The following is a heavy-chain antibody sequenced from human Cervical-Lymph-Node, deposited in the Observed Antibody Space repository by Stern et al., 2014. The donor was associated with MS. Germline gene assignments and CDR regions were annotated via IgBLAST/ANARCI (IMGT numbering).Heavy chain of an antibody. J-gene: IGHJ6*02. CDR1: GGTFSSYA. CDR3: ATRDMATVTNYYYGMDA. CDR2: IIPFCGTA. Sequence: VQLVQSGAEVKKPGSSVKVSCKASGGTFSSYAISWVRQAPGQGLEWQGGIIPFCGTANYVQRSQGRVTITADESTPTAYMELSSLRSEDTAVYSCATRDMATVTNYYYGMDAWGQGPTVIVSS. V-gene: IGHV1-69*12. D-gene: IGHD5-24*01.